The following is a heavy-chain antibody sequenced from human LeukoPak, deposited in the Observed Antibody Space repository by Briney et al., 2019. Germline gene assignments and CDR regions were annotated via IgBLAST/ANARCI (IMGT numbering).Heavy chain of an antibody. D-gene: IGHD2-15*01. CDR3: AKGPYSGGSCCLDY. V-gene: IGHV3-23*01. CDR1: GFTFSSYA. J-gene: IGHJ4*02. CDR2: LSGGGGST. Sequence: GGSLRLSCAASGFTFSSYAMSWVRQAPGRGLEWVSVLSGGGGSTYYADSVKGRFTISRDNSKNTLFLQMNSLRAEDTAVYYCAKGPYSGGSCCLDYWGQGTLVTVSS.